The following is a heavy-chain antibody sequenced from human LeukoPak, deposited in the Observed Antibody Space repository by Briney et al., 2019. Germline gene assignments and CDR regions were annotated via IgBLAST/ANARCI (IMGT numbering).Heavy chain of an antibody. J-gene: IGHJ4*02. V-gene: IGHV3-7*01. D-gene: IGHD2-2*01. CDR1: GFAFSSYW. CDR3: ARELKAPGRYCSSTSCFYFDY. Sequence: PGGSLRLSCAASGFAFSSYWMSGVRQAPGKGLEWVANIKQDGSEKYYVDSVKGRFTIPRDNAKNSLYLQMNSLRAEDTARYYCARELKAPGRYCSSTSCFYFDYWGQGTLVTVSS. CDR2: IKQDGSEK.